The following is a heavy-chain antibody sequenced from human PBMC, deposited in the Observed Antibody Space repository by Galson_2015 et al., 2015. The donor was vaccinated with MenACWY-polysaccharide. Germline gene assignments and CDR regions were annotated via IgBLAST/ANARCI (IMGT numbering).Heavy chain of an antibody. CDR3: ARDTGGSDY. Sequence: SLRLSCAASGFSFSDYNMNWVRQAPGKELEWVSIISSSASYIYYADSVKGRFTISRDNAKNSLYLQMNSLRAEGTAIYYCARDTGGSDYWGQGTLVTVSS. CDR1: GFSFSDYN. V-gene: IGHV3-21*01. CDR2: ISSSASYI. J-gene: IGHJ4*02. D-gene: IGHD3-16*01.